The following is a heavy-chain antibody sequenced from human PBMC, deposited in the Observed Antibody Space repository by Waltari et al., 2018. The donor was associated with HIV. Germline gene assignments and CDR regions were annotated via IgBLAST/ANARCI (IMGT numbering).Heavy chain of an antibody. CDR3: ARMGQTDDILTGHHY. J-gene: IGHJ4*02. CDR2: IYYSGST. D-gene: IGHD3-9*01. Sequence: QLHLQESGPGLVKPSETLSLPCTVPGGSISSSSSYWGWIRQPPEKGLEWIGSIYYSGSTYYTPSLKSRVIISVDTSKNQFSVKLSSVTAADTAVYYCARMGQTDDILTGHHYWGQGTLVTVSS. CDR1: GGSISSSSSY. V-gene: IGHV4-39*01.